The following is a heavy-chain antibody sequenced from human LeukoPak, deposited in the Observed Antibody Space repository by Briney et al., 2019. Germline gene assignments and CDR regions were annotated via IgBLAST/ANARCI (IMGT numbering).Heavy chain of an antibody. V-gene: IGHV3-48*01. CDR2: ITRSSSAK. CDR1: GFTFSSYS. J-gene: IGHJ4*02. CDR3: TRDQEGSDY. Sequence: GGSLRLSCAASGFTFSSYSMNWVRQAPGKGLEWVSYITRSSSAKFYADSEKGRFTISRDNAENLLYLQMNSLRAEDTAVYYCTRDQEGSDYWGQGTLVTVSS.